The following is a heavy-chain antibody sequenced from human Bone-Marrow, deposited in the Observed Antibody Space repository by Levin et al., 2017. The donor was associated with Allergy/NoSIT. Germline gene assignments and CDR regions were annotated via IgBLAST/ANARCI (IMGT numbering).Heavy chain of an antibody. CDR3: ARAGGYCSGGSCHDAFDI. J-gene: IGHJ3*02. Sequence: SCAASGFTFSSYSMNWVRQAPGKGLEWVSYISSSSSTIYYADSVKGRFTISRDNAKNSLYLQMNSLRDEDTAVYYCARAGGYCSGGSCHDAFDIWGQGTMVTVSS. D-gene: IGHD2-15*01. CDR2: ISSSSSTI. V-gene: IGHV3-48*02. CDR1: GFTFSSYS.